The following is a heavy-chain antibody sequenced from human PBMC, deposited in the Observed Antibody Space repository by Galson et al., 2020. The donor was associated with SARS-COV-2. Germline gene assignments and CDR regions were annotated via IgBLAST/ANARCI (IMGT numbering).Heavy chain of an antibody. J-gene: IGHJ6*02. V-gene: IGHV3-30*18. D-gene: IGHD3-10*01. CDR2: ISYEGSIK. CDR3: AKEKEILHLHYYAMDV. Sequence: GGSLRLSCAVSGLNFNNYGIHWVRQAPGKGLEWVALISYEGSIKHYADSVKGRFTIARDNSKNTVYLQMNSLRVEDTAVYYCAKEKEILHLHYYAMDVWGRGTTVTVSS. CDR1: GLNFNNYG.